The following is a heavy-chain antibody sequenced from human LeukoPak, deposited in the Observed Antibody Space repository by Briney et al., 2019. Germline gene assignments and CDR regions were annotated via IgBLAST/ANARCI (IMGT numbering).Heavy chain of an antibody. CDR3: AREVEYYYDSSGYPLRAFDI. CDR1: GGSISSYY. J-gene: IGHJ3*02. Sequence: PSETLSLTCTVSGGSISSYYWSWIRQPPGKGLEWIGYIYYSGSTNYNPSLKSRVTISVDTSKNQFSLKLSSVTAADTAVYYRAREVEYYYDSSGYPLRAFDIWGQGTMVTVSS. CDR2: IYYSGST. D-gene: IGHD3-22*01. V-gene: IGHV4-59*01.